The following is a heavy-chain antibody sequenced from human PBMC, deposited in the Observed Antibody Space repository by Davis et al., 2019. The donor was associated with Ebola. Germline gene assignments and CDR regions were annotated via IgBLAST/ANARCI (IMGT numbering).Heavy chain of an antibody. CDR1: GFSFDDYA. CDR2: INWNGVST. D-gene: IGHD3/OR15-3a*01. V-gene: IGHV3-20*04. CDR3: ARVNAGTGYSRFDT. Sequence: PGGSLRLSCAASGFSFDDYAMTWVRQAPGKGLEWVSGINWNGVSTGYVDSVKGRFTISRDNAKNSLYLEMRSLRVEDTASYFCARVNAGTGYSRFDTWGQGTLVTVSS. J-gene: IGHJ5*02.